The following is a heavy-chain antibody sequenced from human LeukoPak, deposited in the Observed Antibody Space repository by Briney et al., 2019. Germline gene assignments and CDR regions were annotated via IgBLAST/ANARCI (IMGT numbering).Heavy chain of an antibody. J-gene: IGHJ6*02. Sequence: GGSLRLSCAASGFTFSSYSMNWVRQAPGKGLEWVSSISSSSSYIYYADSVKGRFTISRDNAKNSLYLQMNSLRAEDTAVYYCARDLPSSSWPPDYYYYGMDVWGQGTTVTVSS. V-gene: IGHV3-21*01. D-gene: IGHD6-13*01. CDR3: ARDLPSSSWPPDYYYYGMDV. CDR2: ISSSSSYI. CDR1: GFTFSSYS.